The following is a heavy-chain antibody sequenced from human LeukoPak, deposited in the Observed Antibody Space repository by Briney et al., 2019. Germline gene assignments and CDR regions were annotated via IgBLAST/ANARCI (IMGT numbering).Heavy chain of an antibody. J-gene: IGHJ3*02. CDR3: ARPAEWSLHSFDI. CDR1: GGSTSSYY. D-gene: IGHD3-22*01. CDR2: IYYSGST. Sequence: SETLSLTCTVSGGSTSSYYWSWIRQPPGKGLEWIGYIYYSGSTNYNPSLKSRVTISVDTSKNQFSLKLSSVTAADTAVYYCARPAEWSLHSFDIWGQGTMVTVSS. V-gene: IGHV4-59*01.